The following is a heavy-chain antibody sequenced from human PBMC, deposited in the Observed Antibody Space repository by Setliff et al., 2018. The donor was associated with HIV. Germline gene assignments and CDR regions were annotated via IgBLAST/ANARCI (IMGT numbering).Heavy chain of an antibody. CDR2: IIPIFGTA. D-gene: IGHD6-13*01. CDR1: GGTFSSYA. J-gene: IGHJ3*02. V-gene: IGHV1-69*13. Sequence: ASVKVSCKASGGTFSSYAISWARQAPGQGLEWMGGIIPIFGTANYAQKFQGRVTITADESTSTAYMELSSLRSEDTAVYYCARVPASWYTAPFDIWGQGTMVTVSS. CDR3: ARVPASWYTAPFDI.